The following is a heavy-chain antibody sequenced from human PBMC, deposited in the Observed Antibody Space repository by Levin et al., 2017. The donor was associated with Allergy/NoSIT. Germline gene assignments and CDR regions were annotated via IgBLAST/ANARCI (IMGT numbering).Heavy chain of an antibody. Sequence: SETLSLTCTVSGGSVSSGTYYWSWIRQPPGKGLEWIGYINYRGSTKYNPSLKSRVTISVDTSKNEFSLKLSSVTAADTAVYYCARNRIVVAGGNDDYYGMDVWGQGTTVTVSS. CDR1: GGSVSSGTYY. V-gene: IGHV4-61*01. CDR3: ARNRIVVAGGNDDYYGMDV. D-gene: IGHD6-19*01. CDR2: INYRGST. J-gene: IGHJ6*02.